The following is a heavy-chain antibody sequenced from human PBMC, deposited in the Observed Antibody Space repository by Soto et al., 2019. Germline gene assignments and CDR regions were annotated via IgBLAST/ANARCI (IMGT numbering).Heavy chain of an antibody. V-gene: IGHV4-38-2*01. Sequence: SETLSLTCVVSGYSISSGYYWGWIRQPPGKGLEWIGSIYHSGTTYCNPSLKSRVTISLDTSRNQFSLKLTSVSAADTAVYYCARSLLTSSWYAGSWGQGTLVTVYS. CDR1: GYSISSGYY. D-gene: IGHD6-13*01. CDR3: ARSLLTSSWYAGS. J-gene: IGHJ5*02. CDR2: IYHSGTT.